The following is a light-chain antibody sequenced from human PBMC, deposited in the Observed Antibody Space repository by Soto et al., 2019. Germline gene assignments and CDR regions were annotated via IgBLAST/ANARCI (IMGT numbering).Light chain of an antibody. CDR3: CSYAGSYIFV. V-gene: IGLV2-11*01. Sequence: QSVLTQPRSVSGSPGQSVTISCIGTSSDVGDYNYVSWYQQHPGKAPKVMIYDVTKRPSGVPDRFSGSKSGDTASLTISDLQTEDEADYYCCSYAGSYIFVFGTGTKMTVL. CDR1: SSDVGDYNY. CDR2: DVT. J-gene: IGLJ1*01.